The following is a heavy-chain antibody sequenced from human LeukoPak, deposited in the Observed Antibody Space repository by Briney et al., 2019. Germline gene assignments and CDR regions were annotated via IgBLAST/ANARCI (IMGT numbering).Heavy chain of an antibody. CDR2: IYTSGST. CDR3: ARENDYYDSSGYPDY. CDR1: GGSISSYY. V-gene: IGHV4-4*07. D-gene: IGHD3-22*01. J-gene: IGHJ4*02. Sequence: PSETLSLTCTVSGGSISSYYWSWIRQPAGKGLEWIGRIYTSGSTNYNPSLKSRVTMSVDTSKNQFSLKLSSVTAADTAVYYCARENDYYDSSGYPDYWGQGTLVTVSS.